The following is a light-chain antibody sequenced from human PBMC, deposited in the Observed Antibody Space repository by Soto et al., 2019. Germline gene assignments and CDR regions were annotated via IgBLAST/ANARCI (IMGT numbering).Light chain of an antibody. CDR2: AAY. CDR3: LQDYNYPYI. Sequence: AIQMTQSPSSLSASVGDRVTITCRASQGIRNDLGWYQQRPGKAPKLLIYAAYSLQTGVPSRFSGSGSGTDFTLTIRSLQPQDFATYYCLQDYNYPYIFGQGTKLEIK. V-gene: IGKV1-6*01. J-gene: IGKJ2*01. CDR1: QGIRND.